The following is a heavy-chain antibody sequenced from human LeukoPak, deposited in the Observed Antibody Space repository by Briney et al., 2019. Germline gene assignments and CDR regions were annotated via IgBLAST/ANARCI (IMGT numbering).Heavy chain of an antibody. D-gene: IGHD1-26*01. CDR3: AKANYSGSYYFDS. CDR1: GFTFSRSA. V-gene: IGHV3-23*01. CDR2: CSASGGTT. J-gene: IGHJ4*02. Sequence: GGSLRLSCAASGFTFSRSAMNWVRQAPGKGLEWVSSCSASGGTTYYADSVKGRFTISRYNSKNTLSVQMNSLRAEDTAVYYRAKANYSGSYYFDSWGQGTLVTVSS.